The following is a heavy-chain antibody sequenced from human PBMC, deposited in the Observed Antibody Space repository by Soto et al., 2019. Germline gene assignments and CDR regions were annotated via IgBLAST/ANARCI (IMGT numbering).Heavy chain of an antibody. D-gene: IGHD3-10*01. J-gene: IGHJ4*02. Sequence: QVQLVQSGAEVKRPGSSVKVSCKASGDTFNFYSINWVRQAPGLGLEWMGRVNPILSMSNYAQRCQGRATMTANKSTSTGYMELSGLRSEDTASYYCATSYGSGYRAFDFWGQGALVTVSS. CDR2: VNPILSMS. V-gene: IGHV1-69*04. CDR1: GDTFNFYS. CDR3: ATSYGSGYRAFDF.